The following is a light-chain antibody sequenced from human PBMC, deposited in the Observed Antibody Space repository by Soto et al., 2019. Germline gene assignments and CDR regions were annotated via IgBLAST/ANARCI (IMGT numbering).Light chain of an antibody. CDR2: GNS. CDR3: QSYDSSLSGSRV. J-gene: IGLJ2*01. Sequence: QSVLTQPHSVSGAPGQRVTISCTGSSSNTGAGYDVHWYQQLPGTAPKLLIYGNSNRPSGVPDRFSGSKSGTSASLAITGLQAEDEADYYCQSYDSSLSGSRVFGGGTKLTVL. V-gene: IGLV1-40*01. CDR1: SSNTGAGYD.